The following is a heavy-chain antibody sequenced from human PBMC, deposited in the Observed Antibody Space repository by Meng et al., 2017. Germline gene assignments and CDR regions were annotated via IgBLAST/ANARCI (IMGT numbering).Heavy chain of an antibody. D-gene: IGHD3-10*01. CDR2: ISSSGSTI. J-gene: IGHJ2*01. CDR3: ARVFGWYFDL. V-gene: IGHV3-48*03. Sequence: GESLKISCAASGFTFSSFEMKWVRQAPGKGLDWVSYISSSGSTIYYADSVKGRFTISRDNAKNSLYLQMSSLRAEDTGVYYCARVFGWYFDLWGHGTLVTVSS. CDR1: GFTFSSFE.